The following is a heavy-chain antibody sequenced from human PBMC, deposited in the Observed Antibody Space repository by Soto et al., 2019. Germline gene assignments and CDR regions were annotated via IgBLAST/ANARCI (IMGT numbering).Heavy chain of an antibody. CDR1: GGSISSYY. Sequence: QVQLQESGPGLVKPSETLSLTCTVSGGSISSYYWSWIRQPPGKGLEWIGYIYYGGSTNYYPSLKHRGTIPVDTSKNHFSLQLRSVTASATAVYYCARHLLLYYYDSSGYYLRDAFDIWGQGTMVTVSS. CDR2: IYYGGST. CDR3: ARHLLLYYYDSSGYYLRDAFDI. J-gene: IGHJ3*02. V-gene: IGHV4-59*08. D-gene: IGHD3-22*01.